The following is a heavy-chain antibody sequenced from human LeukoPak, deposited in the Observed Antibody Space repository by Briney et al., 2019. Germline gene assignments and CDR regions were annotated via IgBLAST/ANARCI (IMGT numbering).Heavy chain of an antibody. D-gene: IGHD2-2*01. J-gene: IGHJ4*02. Sequence: ASVKVSCKASGYTFTGYYMHWVRQAPGQGLEWMGWINPNSGGTNYAQKFQGRVTMTRDTSISTAYMELSRLRSDDTAVYYCARVKVVPAASFDCWGQGTLVTVSS. CDR2: INPNSGGT. CDR3: ARVKVVPAASFDC. CDR1: GYTFTGYY. V-gene: IGHV1-2*02.